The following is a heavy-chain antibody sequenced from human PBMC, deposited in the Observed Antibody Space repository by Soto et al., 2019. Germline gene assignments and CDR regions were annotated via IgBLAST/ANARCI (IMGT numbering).Heavy chain of an antibody. CDR2: INAGNGNT. D-gene: IGHD1-26*01. CDR3: AISNDSGSYYRHWCDP. Sequence: ASVKISCKASGYTFTSYAMHWVRQAPGQRLEWMGWINAGNGNTKYSQKYQGRVTITRDTSASTAYMELNSLRSEYTAVYYCAISNDSGSYYRHWCDPLGRGPRVTVSS. V-gene: IGHV1-3*01. J-gene: IGHJ5*02. CDR1: GYTFTSYA.